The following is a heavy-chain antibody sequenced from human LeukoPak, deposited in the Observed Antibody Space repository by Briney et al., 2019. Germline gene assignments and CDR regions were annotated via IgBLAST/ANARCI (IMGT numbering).Heavy chain of an antibody. Sequence: GESLKISCKGSGYSFTTFWVAWVRQMPGKGLEWMGIIYPGDSDTRYSPSFQGQVTISADKSISTAYLQWSSLKASDTAMYYCARSSGSGWYEYWGQGTLVTVSS. J-gene: IGHJ4*02. CDR3: ARSSGSGWYEY. CDR1: GYSFTTFW. CDR2: IYPGDSDT. D-gene: IGHD6-19*01. V-gene: IGHV5-51*01.